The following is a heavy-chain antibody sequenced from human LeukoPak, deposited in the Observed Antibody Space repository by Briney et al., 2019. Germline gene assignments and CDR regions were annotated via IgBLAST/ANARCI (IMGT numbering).Heavy chain of an antibody. V-gene: IGHV3-23*01. J-gene: IGHJ4*02. Sequence: GGSLRLSCAASGFAFSSYAMSWVRQAPGKGLEWVSSISNSGSFRYFADSVKGRFTISRDNSKNTLFLQMNSLRADDTAVHYCARMLRGVINPCDHWGQGTLVTVSS. D-gene: IGHD3-10*01. CDR3: ARMLRGVINPCDH. CDR2: ISNSGSFR. CDR1: GFAFSSYA.